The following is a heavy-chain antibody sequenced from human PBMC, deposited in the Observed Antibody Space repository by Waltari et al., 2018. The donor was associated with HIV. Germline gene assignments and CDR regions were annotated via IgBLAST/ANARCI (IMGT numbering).Heavy chain of an antibody. J-gene: IGHJ4*02. D-gene: IGHD5-18*01. CDR3: GSGSRRGHSHGIDY. CDR1: GYSISSDYY. V-gene: IGHV4-38-2*01. CDR2: AFRSGST. Sequence: QVQLHESGPGMVKPSETLSLTCAVSGYSISSDYYWGWIRRPPGKGLEWIGSAFRSGSTYYSPSLKSRVTISLDTSKNQFSRKLNSVAAADTAVYYCGSGSRRGHSHGIDYWGQGTLVTVSS.